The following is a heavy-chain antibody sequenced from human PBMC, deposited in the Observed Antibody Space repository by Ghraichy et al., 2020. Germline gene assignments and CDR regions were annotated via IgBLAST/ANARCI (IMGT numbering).Heavy chain of an antibody. D-gene: IGHD1-26*01. CDR2: ISSSSSYI. CDR3: ARVRIGGSRDAFDI. Sequence: GGSLRLSCAASGFTFSSYSMNWVRQAPGKGLEWVSSISSSSSYIYYADSVKGRFTISRDNAKNSLYLQMNSLRAEDTAVYYCARVRIGGSRDAFDIWGQGTMVTVSS. CDR1: GFTFSSYS. V-gene: IGHV3-21*01. J-gene: IGHJ3*02.